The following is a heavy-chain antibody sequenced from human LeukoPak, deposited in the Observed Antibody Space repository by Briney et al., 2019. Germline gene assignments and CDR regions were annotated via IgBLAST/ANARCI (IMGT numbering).Heavy chain of an antibody. CDR2: ISYDGSNK. D-gene: IGHD2-15*01. Sequence: GRSLRLSCAASGFTFSSYGMHWVRQAPGKGLEWVTVISYDGSNKYYADSVKGRFTISRDNSKNTLYLQMNSLRAEDTAVYYCAKDRGYCSGGSCYYFDYWGQGTLVTVSS. CDR3: AKDRGYCSGGSCYYFDY. V-gene: IGHV3-30*18. CDR1: GFTFSSYG. J-gene: IGHJ4*02.